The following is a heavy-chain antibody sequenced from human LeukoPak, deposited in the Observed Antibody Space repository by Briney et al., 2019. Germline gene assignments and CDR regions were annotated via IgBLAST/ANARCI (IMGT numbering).Heavy chain of an antibody. CDR1: SGSISSYY. Sequence: SETLSLTCTVSSGSISSYYWSWIRQPAGKGLEWIGRIYTSGSTNYNPSLKSRVTMSVDTSKNQFSLKLSSVTAADTAVYYCARVRRDMVRGGSYYFDYWGQGTLVTVSS. V-gene: IGHV4-4*07. CDR3: ARVRRDMVRGGSYYFDY. J-gene: IGHJ4*02. D-gene: IGHD3-10*01. CDR2: IYTSGST.